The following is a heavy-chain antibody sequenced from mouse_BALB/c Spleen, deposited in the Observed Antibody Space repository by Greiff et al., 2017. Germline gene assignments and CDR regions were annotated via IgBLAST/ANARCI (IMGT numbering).Heavy chain of an antibody. CDR2: IDPSDSET. Sequence: VQLQQSGPQLVRPGASVKISCKASGYSFTSYWMHWVKQRPGQGLEWIGMIDPSDSETRLNQKFKDKATLTVDKSSSTAYMQLSSPTSEDSAVYYCAHYDRSYWYFDVWGAGTTVTVSS. D-gene: IGHD2-4*01. CDR1: GYSFTSYW. CDR3: AHYDRSYWYFDV. V-gene: IGHV1S126*01. J-gene: IGHJ1*01.